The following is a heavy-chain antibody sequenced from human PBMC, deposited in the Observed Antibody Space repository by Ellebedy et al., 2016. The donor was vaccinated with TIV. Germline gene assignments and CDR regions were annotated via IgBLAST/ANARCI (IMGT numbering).Heavy chain of an antibody. CDR2: ISGSGSTI. J-gene: IGHJ4*02. V-gene: IGHV3-48*03. Sequence: GESLKISXVASGFIFRNYAMTWVRQAPGKGLEWVSYISGSGSTIYYADSVKGRFTISRDNAKNSLYLQMNSLRAEDTAVYYCARDHSGSYLDWGQGTLVTVSS. D-gene: IGHD1-26*01. CDR1: GFIFRNYA. CDR3: ARDHSGSYLD.